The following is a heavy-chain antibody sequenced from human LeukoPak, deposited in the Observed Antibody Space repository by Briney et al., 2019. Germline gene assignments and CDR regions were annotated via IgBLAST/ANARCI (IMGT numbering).Heavy chain of an antibody. D-gene: IGHD7-27*01. CDR3: ASALPPGDVPSGY. J-gene: IGHJ4*02. V-gene: IGHV1-46*01. CDR1: GYTFTSYY. Sequence: ASVKVSCKASGYTFTSYYMHWVRQAPGQGLEWMGIIKPNGGSPNYAQEFQGRVTMTSDTSTSTVYMELSSLKSEDTAVYYCASALPPGDVPSGYWGQGTLITVSS. CDR2: IKPNGGSP.